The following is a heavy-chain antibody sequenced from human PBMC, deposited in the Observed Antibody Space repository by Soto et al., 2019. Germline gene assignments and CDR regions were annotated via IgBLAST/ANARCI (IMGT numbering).Heavy chain of an antibody. V-gene: IGHV3-33*01. CDR3: ARALSYGSGEF. D-gene: IGHD3-10*01. Sequence: QVQLVESGGAVVQPGRSLRLSCAASGFTFSSYGFHWVRQAPGKGLEWVAAIWHDGSKKYYGDSVKDRFGMSSDDSKNTLYLQMNSLRVEDTAVYYCARALSYGSGEFWGQGTLVTVSS. CDR2: IWHDGSKK. J-gene: IGHJ4*02. CDR1: GFTFSSYG.